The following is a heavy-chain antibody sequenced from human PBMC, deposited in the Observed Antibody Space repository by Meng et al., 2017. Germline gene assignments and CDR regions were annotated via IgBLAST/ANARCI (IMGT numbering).Heavy chain of an antibody. J-gene: IGHJ4*02. Sequence: SETLSLTCAVYGGSFSGYYWSWIRQPPGKGLEWIGYIDYSGSTNYNPSLKSRVTISVDTSKNQFSLKLSTVTAADTAVYYCARDRGGYSYGFLYYFDYWGQGTLVTVSS. V-gene: IGHV4-59*01. CDR1: GGSFSGYY. CDR2: IDYSGST. CDR3: ARDRGGYSYGFLYYFDY. D-gene: IGHD5-18*01.